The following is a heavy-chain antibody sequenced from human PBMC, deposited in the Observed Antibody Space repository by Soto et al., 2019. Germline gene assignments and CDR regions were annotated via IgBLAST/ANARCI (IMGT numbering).Heavy chain of an antibody. V-gene: IGHV4-31*03. CDR3: ARAEYCSGGSCYLLNSSYYYMDV. D-gene: IGHD2-15*01. Sequence: LTCTVSCGSISSGGYYWSWIRQHPGKGLEWIGYIYYSGSTYYNPSLKSRVTISVDTSKNQFSLKLSSVTAADTAVYYCARAEYCSGGSCYLLNSSYYYMDVWGKGTTVTVSS. CDR1: CGSISSGGYY. J-gene: IGHJ6*03. CDR2: IYYSGST.